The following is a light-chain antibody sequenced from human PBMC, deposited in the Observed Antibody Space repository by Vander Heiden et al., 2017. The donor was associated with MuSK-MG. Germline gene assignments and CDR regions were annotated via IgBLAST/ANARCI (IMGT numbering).Light chain of an antibody. CDR3: QQSNSTPWT. CDR1: QSISSY. J-gene: IGKJ1*01. V-gene: IGKV1-39*01. CDR2: AAS. Sequence: DIQLTQSPSSLSASVGDRVTITCRASQSISSYLNWYQQKPGKAPKLLIYAASSVQSGVPSRFSGSGSGTDFTLTISVLQPEDFATYYCQQSNSTPWTFGQGTKVXIK.